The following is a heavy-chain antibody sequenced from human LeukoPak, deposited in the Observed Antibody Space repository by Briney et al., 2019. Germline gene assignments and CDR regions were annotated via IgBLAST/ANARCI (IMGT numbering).Heavy chain of an antibody. V-gene: IGHV1-2*06. CDR3: ARDLSLGPHHYGEPFDY. J-gene: IGHJ4*02. CDR1: GYTFTGYY. CDR2: INPNSGGT. D-gene: IGHD4-17*01. Sequence: ASVKVSCKASGYTFTGYYMHWVRQAPGQGLERMGRINPNSGGTNYAQKFQGRVTMTRDTSISTAYMELSRLRSDDTAVYYCARDLSLGPHHYGEPFDYWGQGTLVTVSP.